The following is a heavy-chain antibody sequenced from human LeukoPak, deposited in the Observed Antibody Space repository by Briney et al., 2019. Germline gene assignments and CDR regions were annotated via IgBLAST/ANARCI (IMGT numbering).Heavy chain of an antibody. J-gene: IGHJ4*02. V-gene: IGHV5-51*01. CDR1: GYTFASYW. Sequence: GESLKISCQGSGYTFASYWIGWVRQMPGKGLEWMGLVYPGDSDIRYSPSFQGQVTISADKSISTAYLQWSSLKASGTAMYYCARQFGGNSEFDYWGQGTLVTVSS. CDR2: VYPGDSDI. CDR3: ARQFGGNSEFDY. D-gene: IGHD4-23*01.